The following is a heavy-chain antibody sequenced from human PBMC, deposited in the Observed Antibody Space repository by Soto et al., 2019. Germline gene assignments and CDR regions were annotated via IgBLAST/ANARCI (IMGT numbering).Heavy chain of an antibody. CDR3: ARDPIGGGAPYYIDF. J-gene: IGHJ4*02. Sequence: QVQLVQSGAEVKKPGASVKVSCRASGYSFTAYYMHWVRQAPGQGPEWVGWINPNSGGTNYAQKFQGRVTRTRDTSISTAYMELSRLKSDDTAVYYCARDPIGGGAPYYIDFWGQGTLVTVSS. V-gene: IGHV1-2*02. CDR2: INPNSGGT. CDR1: GYSFTAYY. D-gene: IGHD3-16*01.